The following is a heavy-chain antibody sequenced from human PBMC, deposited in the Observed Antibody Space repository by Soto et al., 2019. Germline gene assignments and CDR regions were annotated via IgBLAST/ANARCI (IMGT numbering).Heavy chain of an antibody. CDR1: GGSISSGIYY. J-gene: IGHJ4*02. V-gene: IGHV4-31*03. CDR2: IHYSGST. Sequence: QVQLQESGPGLVKPSQTLSLTCTVSGGSISSGIYYWTWIRQHPGKGLEWIGYIHYSGSTYYNPSPKSRLTISLDRSRNQFSLKLTSVTAADTAVYSCAGQTGDFDYWGQGTLVTVSS. D-gene: IGHD7-27*01. CDR3: AGQTGDFDY.